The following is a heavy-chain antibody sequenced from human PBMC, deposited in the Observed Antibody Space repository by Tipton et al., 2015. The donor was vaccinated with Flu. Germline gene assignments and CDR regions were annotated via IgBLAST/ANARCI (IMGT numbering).Heavy chain of an antibody. Sequence: QSGAEVKRPGASVKLSCEASGYTFSSYYMHWVRQAPGQGLEWMGIINPRDGSTSYTQKFQGRVIMTRDTSTNTVYMELSGLRSEDTAVYYCARVTNLGNAAGIPLLHNYGLDVWGQGTTVTVSS. CDR2: INPRDGST. D-gene: IGHD6-13*01. CDR1: GYTFSSYY. CDR3: ARVTNLGNAAGIPLLHNYGLDV. J-gene: IGHJ6*02. V-gene: IGHV1-46*01.